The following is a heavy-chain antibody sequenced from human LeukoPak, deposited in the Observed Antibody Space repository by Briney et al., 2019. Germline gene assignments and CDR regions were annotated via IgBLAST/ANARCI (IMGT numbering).Heavy chain of an antibody. J-gene: IGHJ3*02. CDR3: ARRGYYYGSGSYHDAFDI. V-gene: IGHV3-48*03. D-gene: IGHD3-10*01. CDR2: ISSSGSTI. Sequence: GGSLRLSCAAFGFTFSSYEMNWVRQAPGKGLEWVSYISSSGSTIYYADSVKGRFTISRDNAKNSLYLQMNSLRAEDTAVYYCARRGYYYGSGSYHDAFDIRGQGTMVTVSS. CDR1: GFTFSSYE.